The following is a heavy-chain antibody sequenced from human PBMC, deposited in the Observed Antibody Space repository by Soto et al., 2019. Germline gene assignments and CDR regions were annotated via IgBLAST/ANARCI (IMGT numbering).Heavy chain of an antibody. V-gene: IGHV3-23*01. CDR3: AKDGYYGSGSYGEGYYYYGMDV. CDR2: ISGSGGST. CDR1: GFTFSSYA. J-gene: IGHJ6*02. Sequence: EVQLLESGGGLVQPGGSLRLSCAASGFTFSSYAMSWVRQAPGKGLEWVSAISGSGGSTYYADSVKGRFTISRDNSKNTLYLQMKSLRAEDSAVYYCAKDGYYGSGSYGEGYYYYGMDVWGQGTTVTVSS. D-gene: IGHD3-10*01.